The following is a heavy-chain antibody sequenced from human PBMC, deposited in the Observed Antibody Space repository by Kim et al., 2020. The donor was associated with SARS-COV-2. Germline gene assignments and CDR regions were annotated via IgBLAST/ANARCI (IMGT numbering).Heavy chain of an antibody. CDR1: GFTFSNYE. D-gene: IGHD2-8*01. CDR2: TTTTGGVI. V-gene: IGHV3-48*03. CDR3: ARELVSTGGDACDA. Sequence: GGSLRLSCVASGFTFSNYEMNWYRQAPGKGLEWLSYTTTTGGVIFYADPVKGRFTTFRDNARNSLYLQMNSLRAEDTALYYCARELVSTGGDACDAWGQGTMVTVSS. J-gene: IGHJ3*01.